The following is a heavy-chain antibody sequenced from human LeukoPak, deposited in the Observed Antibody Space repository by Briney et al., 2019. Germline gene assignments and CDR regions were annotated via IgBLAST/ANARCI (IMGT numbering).Heavy chain of an antibody. CDR3: AKPISGGLAVTADWFHP. CDR2: INPNSGGT. V-gene: IGHV1-2*02. Sequence: GASVKVSCKASGFTLTGYYMHWVRQAPGQGLEWMGWINPNSGGTNYAQKFQGRVTMTRDTSISTAYMELSRLSSDDTAMYYCAKPISGGLAVTADWFHPWGQGTLVVVSS. J-gene: IGHJ5*01. CDR1: GFTLTGYY. D-gene: IGHD6-19*01.